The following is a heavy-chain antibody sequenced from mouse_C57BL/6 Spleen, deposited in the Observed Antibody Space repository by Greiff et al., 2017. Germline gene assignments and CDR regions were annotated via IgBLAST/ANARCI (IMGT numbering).Heavy chain of an antibody. Sequence: QVQLKQSGAELVKPGASVKLSCKASGYTFTEYSIHWVKQRPGQGLEWIGWFYPGSGSIKYNEKFKDKATLTADKSSSTAYMELSRLTSEDSAVYFCARHEGAYGSSYWYFDVWGTGTTVTVSS. D-gene: IGHD1-1*01. CDR2: FYPGSGSI. J-gene: IGHJ1*03. CDR1: GYTFTEYS. CDR3: ARHEGAYGSSYWYFDV. V-gene: IGHV1-62-2*01.